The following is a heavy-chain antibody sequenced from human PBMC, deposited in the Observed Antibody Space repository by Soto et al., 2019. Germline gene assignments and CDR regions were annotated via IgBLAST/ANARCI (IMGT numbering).Heavy chain of an antibody. J-gene: IGHJ6*02. V-gene: IGHV4-39*01. D-gene: IGHD1-26*01. CDR1: GGSISSSGYY. CDR2: IYYSGST. CDR3: ARNGLLGTSAVGWYSGGYYGMDV. Sequence: PSETLSLTCTVSGGSISSSGYYWGWIRQPPGKGLEWIGSIYYSGSTYYNPSLKSRVTISVDTSKNQFSLKLSSVTAADTAVYYCARNGLLGTSAVGWYSGGYYGMDVWGQGTTVTVSS.